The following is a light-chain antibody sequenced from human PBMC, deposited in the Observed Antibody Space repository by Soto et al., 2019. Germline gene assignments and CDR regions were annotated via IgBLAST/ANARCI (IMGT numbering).Light chain of an antibody. Sequence: EIVMTQSPATLSVSPGERATLSCRASQSVSSTLAWYQQKPGQAPRLLIYGVSTRATGIPARFSGSGSGTEFTLTISSLQSEDFAVYYCQQYNDWPQTFGQGTKVEIK. CDR2: GVS. CDR3: QQYNDWPQT. V-gene: IGKV3-15*01. J-gene: IGKJ1*01. CDR1: QSVSST.